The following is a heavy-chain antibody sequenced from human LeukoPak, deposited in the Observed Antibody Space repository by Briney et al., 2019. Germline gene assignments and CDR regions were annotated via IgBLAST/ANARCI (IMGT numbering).Heavy chain of an antibody. CDR2: ISGSGGST. Sequence: GALRLPCAASGFTFSSYAMSWVRQAPGKGLEWVSAISGSGGSTYYADSVKGRFTISRDNSKNTLYLQMNSLRAEDTAVYYCAKDPEAYYYDSSGFLLGYWGQGTLVTVSS. CDR1: GFTFSSYA. J-gene: IGHJ4*02. CDR3: AKDPEAYYYDSSGFLLGY. D-gene: IGHD3-22*01. V-gene: IGHV3-23*01.